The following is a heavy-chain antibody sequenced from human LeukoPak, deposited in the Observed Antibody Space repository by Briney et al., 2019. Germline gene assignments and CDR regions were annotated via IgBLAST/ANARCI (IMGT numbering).Heavy chain of an antibody. J-gene: IGHJ3*02. D-gene: IGHD3-22*01. CDR1: GGSISSSSYY. V-gene: IGHV4-61*05. CDR3: ARVGLSDYYDSSGYYANAFDI. CDR2: IYYSGST. Sequence: TLSLTCTVSGGSISSSSYYWSWIRQPPGKGLEWIGYIYYSGSTNYNPSLKSRVTISVDTSKNQFSLKLSSVTAADTAVYYCARVGLSDYYDSSGYYANAFDIWGQGTMVTVSS.